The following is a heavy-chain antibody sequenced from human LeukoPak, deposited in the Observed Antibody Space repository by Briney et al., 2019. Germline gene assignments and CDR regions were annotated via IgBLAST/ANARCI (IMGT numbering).Heavy chain of an antibody. J-gene: IGHJ4*02. D-gene: IGHD6-19*01. CDR2: ISAYNGNT. Sequence: ASVKVSCKASGYTFTSYGISWVRQAPGQGLEWMGWISAYNGNTNYAQKLQGRVTMTTDTSTSTAYMELRNLRSDDTAVYYCARLIAVAGTADYWGQGTLVTVSS. V-gene: IGHV1-18*04. CDR3: ARLIAVAGTADY. CDR1: GYTFTSYG.